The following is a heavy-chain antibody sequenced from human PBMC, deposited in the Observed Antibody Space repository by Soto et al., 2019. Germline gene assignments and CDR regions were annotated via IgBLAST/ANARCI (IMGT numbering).Heavy chain of an antibody. CDR3: TVVKRWDQYSTSGYWFDP. CDR2: IKQDGIEK. J-gene: IGHJ5*02. CDR1: GFSFSSYW. Sequence: PGGSLRLSCAASGFSFSSYWMSWVRQAPGKGLEWVAGIKQDGIEKYYLASVKGRFTISRDNARNTLYLQLSSLRAADTAVYYCTVVKRWDQYSTSGYWFDPWGPGTLVTVSS. V-gene: IGHV3-7*03. D-gene: IGHD1-26*01.